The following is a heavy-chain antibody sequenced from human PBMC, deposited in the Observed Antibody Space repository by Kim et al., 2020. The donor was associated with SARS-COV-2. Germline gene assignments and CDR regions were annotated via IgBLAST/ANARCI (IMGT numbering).Heavy chain of an antibody. CDR1: GGSFSGYY. D-gene: IGHD6-19*01. CDR2: INHSGST. J-gene: IGHJ6*02. V-gene: IGHV4-34*01. Sequence: SETLSLTCAVYGGSFSGYYWSWIRQPPGKGLEWIGEINHSGSTNYNPSLKSRVTISVDTSKNQFSLKLSSVTAADTAVYYCARGQAIAVAGQGDYYYGMDVWGQGTTVTVSS. CDR3: ARGQAIAVAGQGDYYYGMDV.